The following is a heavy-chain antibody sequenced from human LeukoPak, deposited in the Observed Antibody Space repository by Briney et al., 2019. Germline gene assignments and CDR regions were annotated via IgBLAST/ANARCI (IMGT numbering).Heavy chain of an antibody. V-gene: IGHV4-59*01. CDR2: IYYSGST. Sequence: SETLSLTCTVSGGSISSYYWSWIRQPPGKGLEWIGYIYYSGSTNYNPSLKSRVTISVDTSKNQFSLKLSSVTAADTAVYYCARVVAGPRRGNAFDIWGQGTMVTVSS. J-gene: IGHJ3*02. CDR1: GGSISSYY. D-gene: IGHD6-19*01. CDR3: ARVVAGPRRGNAFDI.